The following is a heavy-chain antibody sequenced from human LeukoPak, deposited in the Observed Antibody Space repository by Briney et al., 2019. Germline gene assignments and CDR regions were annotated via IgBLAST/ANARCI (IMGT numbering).Heavy chain of an antibody. CDR2: PYYRYRWLN. D-gene: IGHD3-10*01. CDR3: VRDSGMGLDAFDI. V-gene: IGHV6-1*01. J-gene: IGHJ3*02. Sequence: SQTLSLTCAISGGSFCSNSWTWNWIRQAPAMGREWLGRPYYRYRWLNDYAVSVKGRITVNPDTSKNQFSLQLHSVSPEDTAVYYCVRDSGMGLDAFDIWGQGTMVTVSS. CDR1: GGSFCSNSWT.